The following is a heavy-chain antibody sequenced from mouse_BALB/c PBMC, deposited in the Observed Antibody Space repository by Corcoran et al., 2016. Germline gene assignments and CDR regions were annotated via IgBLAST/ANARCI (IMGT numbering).Heavy chain of an antibody. D-gene: IGHD2-1*01. V-gene: IGHV1S136*01. J-gene: IGHJ3*01. CDR2: INPYNDGT. Sequence: EVQLQQSGPELVKTGASVKMSCKASGYTFTSYVMHWVKQKPGQGLEWIGYINPYNDGTKYNEKFKGKATLTSDKSSSTAYMELSSLTSEDSEVYYCAKGDYGNFWFAYWDQGTLVTVSA. CDR1: GYTFTSYV. CDR3: AKGDYGNFWFAY.